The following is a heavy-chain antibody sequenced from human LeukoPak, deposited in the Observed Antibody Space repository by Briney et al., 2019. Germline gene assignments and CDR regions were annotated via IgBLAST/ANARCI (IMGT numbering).Heavy chain of an antibody. CDR2: ISYDGSNK. D-gene: IGHD2-2*01. V-gene: IGHV3-30*18. CDR1: GFTFSSYG. J-gene: IGHJ4*02. Sequence: GRSLRLSCAASGFTFSSYGMHWVRQAPGKGLEWVAVISYDGSNKYYADSVKGRFTISRDNSKNTLYLQMNSLRAEDTAVYYCAKDRGPYCSSTSCPRGYFDYWGQGTLVTVSS. CDR3: AKDRGPYCSSTSCPRGYFDY.